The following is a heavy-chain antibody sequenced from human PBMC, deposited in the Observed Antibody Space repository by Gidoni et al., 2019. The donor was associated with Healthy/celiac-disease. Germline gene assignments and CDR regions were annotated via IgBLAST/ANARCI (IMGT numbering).Heavy chain of an antibody. CDR2: ISGSGGST. V-gene: IGHV3-23*01. CDR3: AKISSSWYYFDY. J-gene: IGHJ4*02. Sequence: EVQLLESGGGLVQPGGSLRLPCAASGFTFSSYAMSWVRQAPGKGLEWVSAISGSGGSTYYADSVKGRFTISRDNSKNTLYLQMNSLRAEDTAVYYCAKISSSWYYFDYWGQGTLVTVSS. D-gene: IGHD6-13*01. CDR1: GFTFSSYA.